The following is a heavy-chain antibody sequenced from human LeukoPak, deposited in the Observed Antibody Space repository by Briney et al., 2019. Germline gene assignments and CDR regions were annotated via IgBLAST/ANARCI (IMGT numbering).Heavy chain of an antibody. CDR1: GGSITSHY. D-gene: IGHD5-24*01. CDR3: ARDGGDPYNAADY. V-gene: IGHV4-59*11. Sequence: SETLSLXCTVSGGSITSHYWSWIRQPPGKGLEWIGYIYYSGSTNYNPSLKGRVTMSVDTSKNQFSLKLSSVTAADTAVYYCARDGGDPYNAADYWGQGTLVTVSS. CDR2: IYYSGST. J-gene: IGHJ4*02.